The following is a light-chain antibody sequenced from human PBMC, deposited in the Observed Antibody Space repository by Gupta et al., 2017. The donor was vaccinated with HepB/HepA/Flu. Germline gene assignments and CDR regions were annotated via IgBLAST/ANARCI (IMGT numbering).Light chain of an antibody. Sequence: DIQMTQSPSSLSASVGDRVTITCRASQSISSYLNWYQQKPGKAPKLLIYAASSWKRGVVSRFSGRGFGKNLNLTISRRQQEDFAAYYCHQSYSNPSFPFGQGTPLDIK. CDR3: HQSYSNPSFP. CDR1: QSISSY. V-gene: IGKV1-39*01. CDR2: AAS. J-gene: IGKJ5*01.